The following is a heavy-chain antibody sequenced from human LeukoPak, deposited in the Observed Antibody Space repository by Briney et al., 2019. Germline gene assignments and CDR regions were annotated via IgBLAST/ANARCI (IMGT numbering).Heavy chain of an antibody. CDR2: MNPNSGNT. Sequence: GASVKVSCKATGYTLTSYEINWVRQATGQGLEGMGWMNPNSGNTGYAQKLQGRVTMTRNTSISTAYMELSSLRSEDTAVYYCARDLTMVRGARYRPYNWFDPWGQGTLVTVSS. D-gene: IGHD3-10*01. CDR1: GYTLTSYE. CDR3: ARDLTMVRGARYRPYNWFDP. J-gene: IGHJ5*02. V-gene: IGHV1-8*01.